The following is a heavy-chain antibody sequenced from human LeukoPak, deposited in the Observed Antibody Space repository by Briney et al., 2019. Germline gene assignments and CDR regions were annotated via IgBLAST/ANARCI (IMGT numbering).Heavy chain of an antibody. J-gene: IGHJ4*02. CDR3: ANSYSPPHY. Sequence: GGSLRLSCAASGFTFGNSWMNWVRQAPGKRLVWVSRINTDGSDTTYADSVKGRFTISRDNAKNTLYLQMNSLRAGDSAVYYCANSYSPPHYWGQGTLVTVSS. D-gene: IGHD3-10*01. CDR2: INTDGSDT. CDR1: GFTFGNSW. V-gene: IGHV3-74*01.